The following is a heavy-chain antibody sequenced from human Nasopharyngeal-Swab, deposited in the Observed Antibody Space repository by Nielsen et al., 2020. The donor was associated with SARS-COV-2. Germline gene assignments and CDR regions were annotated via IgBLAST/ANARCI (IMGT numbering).Heavy chain of an antibody. Sequence: ASVKVSCKASGYTFTSYYMHWVRQAPGQGLEWMGIINPSGGSTSYAQKFQGRVTMTRDTSTSTVYMELSSLRSEDTAVYYCARAWYYYDSSGYETEYYFDYWGLGTLVTVSS. V-gene: IGHV1-46*01. J-gene: IGHJ4*02. CDR1: GYTFTSYY. CDR2: INPSGGST. CDR3: ARAWYYYDSSGYETEYYFDY. D-gene: IGHD3-22*01.